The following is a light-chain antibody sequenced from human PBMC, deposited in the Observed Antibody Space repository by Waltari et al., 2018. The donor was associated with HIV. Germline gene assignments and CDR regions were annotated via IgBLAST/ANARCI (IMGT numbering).Light chain of an antibody. J-gene: IGLJ2*01. CDR3: CSYAGNYIRV. Sequence: QSALTQPRSVSGSPGQSVTISCTGTSSDVGAYIYVSWYQQHPAKAPKLMIYDVSKRPPGVPDRFSGSKSGNTASLTISGLQAEDEADYYCCSYAGNYIRVFGGGTKLTVL. CDR2: DVS. CDR1: SSDVGAYIY. V-gene: IGLV2-11*01.